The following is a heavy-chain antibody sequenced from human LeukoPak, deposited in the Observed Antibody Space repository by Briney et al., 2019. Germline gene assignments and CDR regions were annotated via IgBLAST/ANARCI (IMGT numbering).Heavy chain of an antibody. CDR3: ARVMGITGTLNDY. Sequence: GASVKVSCKASGYTFTGYYMHWVRQAPGQGLEWMGRINPNSGGTNYAQKFQGRVTMTRDTSISTAYMELSRLRSDDTAVYYCARVMGITGTLNDYRGQGTLVTVSS. J-gene: IGHJ4*02. D-gene: IGHD1-20*01. CDR2: INPNSGGT. CDR1: GYTFTGYY. V-gene: IGHV1-2*06.